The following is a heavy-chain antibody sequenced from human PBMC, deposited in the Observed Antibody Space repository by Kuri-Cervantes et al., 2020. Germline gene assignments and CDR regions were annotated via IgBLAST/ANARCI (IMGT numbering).Heavy chain of an antibody. J-gene: IGHJ4*02. CDR1: GYTLTELS. CDR2: FDPEDGEA. Sequence: VKGSCKVSGYTLTELSMHWVRQAPGKGLEWMGGFDPEDGEAIYAQKVQGRVTMTEDTSTDTAYMELSSLRSEDTAVYYCATGCSGGSCTNDYWGQGTLVTVSS. D-gene: IGHD2-15*01. V-gene: IGHV1-24*01. CDR3: ATGCSGGSCTNDY.